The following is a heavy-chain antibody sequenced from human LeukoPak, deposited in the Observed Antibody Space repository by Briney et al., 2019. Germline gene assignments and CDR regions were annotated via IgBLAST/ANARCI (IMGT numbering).Heavy chain of an antibody. D-gene: IGHD1-26*01. CDR3: ARDQVGPED. CDR2: IKQDGSDK. V-gene: IGHV3-7*01. J-gene: IGHJ4*02. Sequence: GGFLRLSCAASGFIFSHYWMSWVRQAPGKGLEWVANIKQDGSDKYYVDSVKGRFTISRDNAKNSLYLQMNSLRAEDTAVYYCARDQVGPEDWGQGTLVTVSS. CDR1: GFIFSHYW.